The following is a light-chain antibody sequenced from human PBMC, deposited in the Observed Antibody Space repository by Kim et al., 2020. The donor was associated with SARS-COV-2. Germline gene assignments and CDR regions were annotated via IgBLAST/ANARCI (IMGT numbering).Light chain of an antibody. J-gene: IGLJ2*01. CDR1: ILITYY. CDR3: NSRDGSGNHR. V-gene: IGLV3-19*01. Sequence: VHCGKTGGITGQAAILITYYASWYQQRTGQAPVLVIYGTNNRPSGIPDRFSGSSSGNTASLTITGTQAEDEADYYCNSRDGSGNHRFGGGTQLTVL. CDR2: GTN.